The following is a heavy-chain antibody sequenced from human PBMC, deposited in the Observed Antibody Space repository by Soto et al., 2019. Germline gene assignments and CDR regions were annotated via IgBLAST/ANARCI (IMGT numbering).Heavy chain of an antibody. CDR2: IIPILGIA. J-gene: IGHJ6*02. Sequence: QVQLVQSGAEVKKPGSSVKVSCKASGGTFSSYTISWVRQAPGQGLEWMGRIIPILGIANYAQKFQGRVTITADKSTSTAYMELSSLRSEDTAVYYCARVVSRNYYGSGSSPMDVWGQGTTVTVSS. D-gene: IGHD3-10*01. CDR3: ARVVSRNYYGSGSSPMDV. V-gene: IGHV1-69*02. CDR1: GGTFSSYT.